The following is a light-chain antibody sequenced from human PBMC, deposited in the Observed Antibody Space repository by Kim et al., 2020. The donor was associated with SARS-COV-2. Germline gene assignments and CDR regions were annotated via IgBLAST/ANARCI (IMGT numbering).Light chain of an antibody. Sequence: DSRMTQSPSSLSASVGDRVTISCRASQDINTYFAWHQHKPGKAPKLLIYSASVLQVGVPSRFSGSGSGTDFTLTISNLQPEDVATYYCQRYYSAPWTFGQGTKVDIK. V-gene: IGKV1-27*01. CDR1: QDINTY. CDR3: QRYYSAPWT. J-gene: IGKJ1*01. CDR2: SAS.